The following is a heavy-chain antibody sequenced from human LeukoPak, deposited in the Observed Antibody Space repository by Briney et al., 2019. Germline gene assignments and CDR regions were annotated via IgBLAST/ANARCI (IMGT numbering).Heavy chain of an antibody. J-gene: IGHJ3*02. CDR2: ISYDGSNK. Sequence: PGGSLRLSCAASGFTFSSYAMHWVRQAPGKGLEWVAVISYDGSNKYYADSVKGRFTISRDNSKNTLYLQMNSLRAEDTAVYYCARDRTVGATLDAFDIWGQGTMVTVSS. D-gene: IGHD1-26*01. CDR1: GFTFSSYA. CDR3: ARDRTVGATLDAFDI. V-gene: IGHV3-30-3*01.